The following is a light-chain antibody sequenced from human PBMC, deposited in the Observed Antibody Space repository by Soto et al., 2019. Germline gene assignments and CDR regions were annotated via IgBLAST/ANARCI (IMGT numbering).Light chain of an antibody. V-gene: IGKV3-20*01. CDR1: QSVSSNN. Sequence: EILLTQSPGTLSLSPGERATLSCRASQSVSSNNLAWYQQKPGQAPRLLIYGASSRATGIPDRFSGSGSGTDFTLTISRLEREDFAVYYCQQYGSSQTFGQGTKVEIK. CDR3: QQYGSSQT. CDR2: GAS. J-gene: IGKJ1*01.